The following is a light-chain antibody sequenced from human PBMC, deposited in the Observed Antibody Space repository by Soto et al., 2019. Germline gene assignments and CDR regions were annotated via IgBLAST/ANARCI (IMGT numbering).Light chain of an antibody. CDR3: SSYVATKSYV. J-gene: IGLJ1*01. CDR2: EVS. Sequence: QSALTQPPSASGSPGQSVTISCTGTSSDVGGYNYVSWYQQHPGKAPKLLIYEVSKRPSGVPDRFSGSKSGNTASLTVSGLQDEDEADYYCSSYVATKSYVFGTGTKLTVL. V-gene: IGLV2-8*01. CDR1: SSDVGGYNY.